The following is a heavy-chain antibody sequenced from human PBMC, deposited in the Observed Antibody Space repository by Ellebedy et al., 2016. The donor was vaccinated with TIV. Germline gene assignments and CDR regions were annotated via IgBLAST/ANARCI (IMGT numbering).Heavy chain of an antibody. CDR3: ARAKLRAYWYFDL. CDR2: IMENGYER. D-gene: IGHD4-17*01. V-gene: IGHV3-7*04. Sequence: GESLKISCAASGFTFTGFSMSWVRQAPGKGLEWVAHIMENGYERYYVDSVKGRFTISRDNAKNSLYLQMDSLRAEDTAVYYCARAKLRAYWYFDLWGRGTLVSVSS. CDR1: GFTFTGFS. J-gene: IGHJ2*01.